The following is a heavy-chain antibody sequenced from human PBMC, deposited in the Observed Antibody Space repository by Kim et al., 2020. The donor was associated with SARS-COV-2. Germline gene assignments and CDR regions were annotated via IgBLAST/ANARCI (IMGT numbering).Heavy chain of an antibody. CDR3: AKGGYSSSWSWFDP. J-gene: IGHJ5*02. D-gene: IGHD6-13*01. Sequence: ADSVKGRFTISRDNAKNSLYLQMNSLRAEDTASYYCAKGGYSSSWSWFDPWGQGTLVTVSS. V-gene: IGHV3-9*01.